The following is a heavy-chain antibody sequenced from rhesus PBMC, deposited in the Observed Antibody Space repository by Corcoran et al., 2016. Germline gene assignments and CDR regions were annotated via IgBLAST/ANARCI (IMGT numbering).Heavy chain of an antibody. CDR1: GYTFTDYY. Sequence: EVQLVQSGAEVKKPGASVKISCKASGYTFTDYYLHWLRQAPGKGLEWLGRVDSEDGEAIRAYKFQDRVTITADTSTDTAYMELSSLRSEDTAVYYCAKLGVDYWGQGVLVTVSS. CDR2: VDSEDGEA. V-gene: IGHV1-111*02. D-gene: IGHD3-34*01. CDR3: AKLGVDY. J-gene: IGHJ4*01.